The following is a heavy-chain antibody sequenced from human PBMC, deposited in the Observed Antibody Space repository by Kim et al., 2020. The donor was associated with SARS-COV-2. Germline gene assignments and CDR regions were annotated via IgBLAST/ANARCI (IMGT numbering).Heavy chain of an antibody. D-gene: IGHD6-25*01. CDR2: IYATGNT. CDR3: ASRSSGHNYFDY. CDR1: GDSISSYY. J-gene: IGHJ4*02. Sequence: SETLSLTCTVSGDSISSYYWSWIRQPAGKGLEWIGRIYATGNTNYNPSHKSRVTMSIDTSKNQFSLTLTSVTAADTAVYYCASRSSGHNYFDYWGQGTLVTVSS. V-gene: IGHV4-4*07.